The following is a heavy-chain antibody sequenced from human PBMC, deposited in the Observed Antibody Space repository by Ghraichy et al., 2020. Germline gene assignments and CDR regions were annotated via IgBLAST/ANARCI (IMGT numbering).Heavy chain of an antibody. V-gene: IGHV3-7*01. J-gene: IGHJ4*02. CDR2: VNHDRSET. CDR1: GFSLSNYW. CDR3: VRGTASPGLDY. D-gene: IGHD2-21*02. Sequence: GESLNISCAASGFSLSNYWMNWVRQAPGKGLEWVANVNHDRSETYSVDSVKGRFTVSRDNAENSLYLQMNSLKVADTAVYYCVRGTASPGLDYWGQGTLVTVSP.